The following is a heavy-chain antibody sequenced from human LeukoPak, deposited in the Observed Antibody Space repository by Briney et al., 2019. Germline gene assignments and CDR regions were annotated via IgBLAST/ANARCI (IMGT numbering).Heavy chain of an antibody. D-gene: IGHD2-21*02. CDR1: GGTFSSYA. V-gene: IGHV1-69*01. CDR3: ARGRYVVVTATPVNPFDY. J-gene: IGHJ4*02. CDR2: IIPIFGTA. Sequence: GSSVKVSCTASGGTFSSYAISWVRQAPGQGLEWMGGIIPIFGTANYAQKFQGRVTITADESTSTAYMELSSLRSEDTAVYYCARGRYVVVTATPVNPFDYWGQGTLVTVSS.